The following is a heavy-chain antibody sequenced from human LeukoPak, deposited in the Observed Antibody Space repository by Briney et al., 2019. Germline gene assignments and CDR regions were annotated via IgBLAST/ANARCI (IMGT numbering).Heavy chain of an antibody. V-gene: IGHV1-3*01. D-gene: IGHD3-9*01. J-gene: IGHJ4*02. CDR1: GYTFTSYA. CDR3: ARKDDILTGSLDY. Sequence: ASVKVSCKASGYTFTSYAMHWVRQAAGQRLEWMGWINAGNGNTKYSQKFQGRVTITRDTSASTAYMELSSLRSEDTAAYYCARKDDILTGSLDYWGQGTLVTVSS. CDR2: INAGNGNT.